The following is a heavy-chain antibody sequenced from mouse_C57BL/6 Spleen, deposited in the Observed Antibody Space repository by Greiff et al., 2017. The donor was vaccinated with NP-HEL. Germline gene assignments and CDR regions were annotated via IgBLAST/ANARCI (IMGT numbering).Heavy chain of an antibody. CDR3: AIWDYDGAMDY. Sequence: VKLQESGAELVRPGASVKLSCKASGYTFTDYYINWVKQRPGQGLEWIARIYPGSGNTYYNEKFKGKATLTAEKSSSTAYMQLSSLTSEDSAVYFCAIWDYDGAMDYWGQGTSVTVSS. J-gene: IGHJ4*01. CDR1: GYTFTDYY. D-gene: IGHD2-4*01. CDR2: IYPGSGNT. V-gene: IGHV1-76*01.